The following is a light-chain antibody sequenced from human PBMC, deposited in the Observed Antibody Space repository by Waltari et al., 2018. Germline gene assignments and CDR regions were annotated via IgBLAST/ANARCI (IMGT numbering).Light chain of an antibody. Sequence: QSVLTQPPSVSAAPGQKVTLPCSGSSSNIGNNYVSWYQQLPGTAPKLLIYDNNKRPSGIPDRFSGSKSGTSATLGITGLQTGDEADYYCGTWDSSLSAAVFGGGTKLTVL. J-gene: IGLJ2*01. CDR2: DNN. CDR3: GTWDSSLSAAV. V-gene: IGLV1-51*01. CDR1: SSNIGNNY.